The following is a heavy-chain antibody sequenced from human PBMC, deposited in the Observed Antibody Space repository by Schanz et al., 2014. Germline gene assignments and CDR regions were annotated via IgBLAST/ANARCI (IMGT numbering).Heavy chain of an antibody. J-gene: IGHJ4*02. CDR3: ARDAADFYDILTEEDY. Sequence: QIQLVQSGPEVKKPGAAVKVSCKASEYSFTSYSTHWVRQAPGQRLEWMGWINTGSGDTKYPQKLQGRVTMTTDTSTSTAYMELMSLRSDDTAVYYCARDAADFYDILTEEDYWGQGTLVTVSS. CDR1: EYSFTSYS. CDR2: INTGSGDT. D-gene: IGHD3-9*01. V-gene: IGHV1-3*04.